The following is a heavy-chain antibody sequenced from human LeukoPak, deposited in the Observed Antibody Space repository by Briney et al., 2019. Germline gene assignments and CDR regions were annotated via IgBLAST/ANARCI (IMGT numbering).Heavy chain of an antibody. CDR2: ISYDGNNK. J-gene: IGHJ4*02. CDR3: ARDHPIAVAGTASDY. Sequence: PGGSLRLSCAASGFTFSSYGMHWVRQAPGKGLEWVADISYDGNNKYYADSVKGRFTISRDNAKNSLYLQMNSLRAEDTAVYYCARDHPIAVAGTASDYWGQGTLVTVSS. CDR1: GFTFSSYG. D-gene: IGHD6-19*01. V-gene: IGHV3-30*03.